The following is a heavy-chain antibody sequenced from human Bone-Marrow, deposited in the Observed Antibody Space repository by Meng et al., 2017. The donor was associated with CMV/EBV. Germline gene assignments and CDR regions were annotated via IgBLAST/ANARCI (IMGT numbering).Heavy chain of an antibody. Sequence: GSLRLSCTVSGGSISSYYWSWIRQPPGKGLEWIGYIYYSGSTNYNPSLKSRVTISVDTSKNQFSLRLSSVTAADTAVYYCARERDYTEGIDYWGQGTLVTVSS. D-gene: IGHD4-11*01. CDR3: ARERDYTEGIDY. J-gene: IGHJ4*02. CDR2: IYYSGST. CDR1: GGSISSYY. V-gene: IGHV4-59*01.